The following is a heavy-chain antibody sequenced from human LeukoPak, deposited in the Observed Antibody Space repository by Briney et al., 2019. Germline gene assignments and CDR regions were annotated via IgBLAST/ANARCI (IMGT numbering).Heavy chain of an antibody. CDR3: AGFGIRGCISNTKCYTSFFYYGMDV. J-gene: IGHJ6*02. V-gene: IGHV5-51*01. D-gene: IGHD2-2*02. Sequence: GESLQISCKGSGYTFLDYWIGWVRQMPGKGPELMGLIFPHDSDIKYSPSFQGQVTISVDKSISSAYVQWGSLKASDTAMYYCAGFGIRGCISNTKCYTSFFYYGMDVWGQGTTVTVSS. CDR2: IFPHDSDI. CDR1: GYTFLDYW.